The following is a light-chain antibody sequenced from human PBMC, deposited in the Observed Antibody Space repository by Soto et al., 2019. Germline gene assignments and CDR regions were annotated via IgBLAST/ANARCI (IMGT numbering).Light chain of an antibody. J-gene: IGKJ4*01. CDR1: QSVSST. Sequence: EIVMTQSPATLSVSPGGRATLSCRASQSVSSTLAWYQQKPGQAPRLLIYGASTRATGFPARFSGSGSGTEFTLNISSLQSEDFAVYYCQQYKDWPLTFGGGTRVEIK. V-gene: IGKV3-15*01. CDR2: GAS. CDR3: QQYKDWPLT.